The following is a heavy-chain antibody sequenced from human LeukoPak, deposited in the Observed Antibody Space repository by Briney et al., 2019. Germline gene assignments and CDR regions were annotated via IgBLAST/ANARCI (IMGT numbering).Heavy chain of an antibody. CDR1: GGSFSGYY. J-gene: IGHJ4*02. V-gene: IGHV4-59*10. CDR3: ARGYSNYDPYFDY. D-gene: IGHD4-11*01. Sequence: PSETLSLTCAVYGGSFSGYYWSWIRQPAGKGLEWIGRIYTSGSTNYNPSLKSRVTISVDTSKNQFSLKLSSVTAADTAVYYCARGYSNYDPYFDYWGQGTLVTVSS. CDR2: IYTSGST.